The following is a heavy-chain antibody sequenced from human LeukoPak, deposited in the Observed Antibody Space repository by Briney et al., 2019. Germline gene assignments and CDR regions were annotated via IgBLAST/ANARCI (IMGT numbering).Heavy chain of an antibody. J-gene: IGHJ3*02. CDR1: GYSISSGYY. V-gene: IGHV4-38-2*01. Sequence: SETLSLTCAVSGYSISSGYYWGWIRQPPGKGLERIGSIYHSGSTYYNPSLKSRVTISVDTSKNQFSLKLSSVTAADTAVYYCAGRYYDSSGYYYRSTYDAFDIWGQGTMVTVSS. CDR3: AGRYYDSSGYYYRSTYDAFDI. D-gene: IGHD3-22*01. CDR2: IYHSGST.